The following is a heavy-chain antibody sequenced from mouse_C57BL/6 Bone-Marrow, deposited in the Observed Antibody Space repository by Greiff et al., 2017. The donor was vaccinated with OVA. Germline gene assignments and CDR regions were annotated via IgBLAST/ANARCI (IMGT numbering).Heavy chain of an antibody. CDR3: ARQLRSAWFAY. CDR1: GYTFTSYW. CDR2: IDPSDSYT. J-gene: IGHJ3*01. Sequence: QVQLQQPGAELVKPGASVKLSCKASGYTFTSYWMQWVNQRPGQGLEWIGEIDPSDSYTNYNQKFKGKATLTVDTSSSTAYMQLSSLTSEDSAVYYCARQLRSAWFAYWGQGTLVTVSA. D-gene: IGHD3-2*02. V-gene: IGHV1-50*01.